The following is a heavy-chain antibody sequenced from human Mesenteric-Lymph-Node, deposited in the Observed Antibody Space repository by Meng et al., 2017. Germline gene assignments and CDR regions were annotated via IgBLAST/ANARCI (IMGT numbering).Heavy chain of an antibody. J-gene: IGHJ4*02. CDR3: ARLGRATYYGDY. CDR2: INTDTGNP. CDR1: GYSLTTYA. Sequence: ASVKVSCKPSGYSLTTYAMGWVRLAPGQGLEWMGWINTDTGNPTYAQAFTGRFVFSLDTSVNTAYLQINDLRAEDTAVYYCARLGRATYYGDYWGQGTLVTVSS. V-gene: IGHV7-4-1*02. D-gene: IGHD3-22*01.